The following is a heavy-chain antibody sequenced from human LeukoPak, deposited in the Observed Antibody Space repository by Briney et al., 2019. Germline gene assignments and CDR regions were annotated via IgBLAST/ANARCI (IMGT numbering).Heavy chain of an antibody. J-gene: IGHJ4*02. V-gene: IGHV3-48*03. CDR1: GFTFSSYE. Sequence: GGSLRLSCAASGFTFSSYEMNWVRQAPGKGLEWVSYISSSGTTIYYVDSVKGRFTISRDSAKNSLYLQMNSLRAEDTAVYYCTREGNWNDQDYWGQGTLVTVSS. CDR2: ISSSGTTI. CDR3: TREGNWNDQDY. D-gene: IGHD1-20*01.